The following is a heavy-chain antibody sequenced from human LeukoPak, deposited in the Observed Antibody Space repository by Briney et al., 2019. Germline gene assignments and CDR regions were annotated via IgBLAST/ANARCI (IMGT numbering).Heavy chain of an antibody. CDR1: GFIFSNYW. CDR3: ARIYCTSTDCYYDY. D-gene: IGHD2-2*01. V-gene: IGHV3-7*01. J-gene: IGHJ4*02. Sequence: GGSLRLSCAASGFIFSNYWMSWVRQAPGKGLEWVANIKQDGSDKYYVDSVKGRSTISRDSAQNSLYLQMNSLRAEDTAVYYCARIYCTSTDCYYDYWGQGTQVTVSS. CDR2: IKQDGSDK.